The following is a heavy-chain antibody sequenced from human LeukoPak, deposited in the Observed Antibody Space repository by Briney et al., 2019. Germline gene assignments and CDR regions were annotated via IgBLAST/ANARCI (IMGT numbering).Heavy chain of an antibody. D-gene: IGHD3-10*01. V-gene: IGHV4-59*11. J-gene: IGHJ4*02. CDR2: IYYSGST. Sequence: SETLSLTCTVSSGSISGHYLSWIRQTPGTGLEWIGYIYYSGSTNYSPPLKSRVIMSVDTSTNQFSLKLSSVTAADTAVYYCARWALHRDPGIDYWGQGTLVTVSS. CDR3: ARWALHRDPGIDY. CDR1: SGSISGHY.